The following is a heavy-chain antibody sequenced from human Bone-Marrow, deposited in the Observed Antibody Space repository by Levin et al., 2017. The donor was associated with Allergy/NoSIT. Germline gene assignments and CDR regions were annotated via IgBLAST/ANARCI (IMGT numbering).Heavy chain of an antibody. J-gene: IGHJ4*02. V-gene: IGHV3-30-3*01. CDR2: ILNDGSNK. Sequence: HPGGSLRLSCAASGFSFSSYAMHWARQAPGKGLEWVAVILNDGSNKYYADSVKGRFTVSRDNSESTLYLQMDSLRAEDTAVYYCARGGRLVPIIDCWGQGTLVTVSS. CDR1: GFSFSSYA. CDR3: ARGGRLVPIIDC. D-gene: IGHD2-15*01.